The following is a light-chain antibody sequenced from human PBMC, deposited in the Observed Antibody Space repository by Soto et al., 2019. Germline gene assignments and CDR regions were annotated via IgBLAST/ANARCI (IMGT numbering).Light chain of an antibody. CDR2: GAS. CDR1: QSVRSY. Sequence: VMTQSPATLSVSPGERATLSCGASQSVRSYLAGSQQKPGQAPRLLIHGASTRAPGIPARFSESGSGTDFTLTISILQSYDCAVYYCHQYDHWPQTFGQGTKVDSK. CDR3: HQYDHWPQT. V-gene: IGKV3-15*01. J-gene: IGKJ1*01.